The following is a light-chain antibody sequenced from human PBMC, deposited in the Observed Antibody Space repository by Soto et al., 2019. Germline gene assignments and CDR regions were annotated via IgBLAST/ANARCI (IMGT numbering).Light chain of an antibody. CDR3: QQYHYWPYT. CDR1: QSVSRL. Sequence: VWTQSPATLSVSPGERVALSCRASQSVSRLLAWYQQKPGQAPRILIYSTSTRDTGIPARFSGSGSGTEFTLTVSRLQSEDFAIYYCQQYHYWPYTFGQGTRLEI. CDR2: STS. V-gene: IGKV3-15*01. J-gene: IGKJ5*01.